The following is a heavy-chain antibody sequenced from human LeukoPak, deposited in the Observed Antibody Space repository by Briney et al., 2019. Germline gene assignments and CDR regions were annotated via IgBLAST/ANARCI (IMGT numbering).Heavy chain of an antibody. D-gene: IGHD2-2*01. CDR2: LSSSGRYT. Sequence: GGSLRLSCAASGFSFSEYYMTWIRQAPGKGLEWVSNLSSSGRYTNYADSVRGRFTISRDNAKKSLYLQMNSLRAEDTAVYYCARHSEGPVNDAFDIWGQGAKVTVSS. CDR3: ARHSEGPVNDAFDI. J-gene: IGHJ3*02. CDR1: GFSFSEYY. V-gene: IGHV3-11*03.